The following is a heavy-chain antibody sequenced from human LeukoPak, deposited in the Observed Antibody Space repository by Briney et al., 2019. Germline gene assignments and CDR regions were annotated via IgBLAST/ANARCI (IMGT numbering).Heavy chain of an antibody. D-gene: IGHD3-16*01. CDR3: ARGEAPDY. Sequence: ASVKVSCKASGYTFTNYGINWVRQAPGQGLEWMGWINTNTGNPTYAQGFTGRYVFSLDTSVSTAYLQINSLKAEDTAVYYCARGEAPDYWGQGTLVTVSS. V-gene: IGHV7-4-1*02. CDR2: INTNTGNP. CDR1: GYTFTNYG. J-gene: IGHJ4*02.